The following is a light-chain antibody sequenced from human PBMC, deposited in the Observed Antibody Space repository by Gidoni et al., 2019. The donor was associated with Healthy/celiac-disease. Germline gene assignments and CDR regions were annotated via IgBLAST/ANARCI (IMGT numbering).Light chain of an antibody. V-gene: IGLV1-40*01. CDR2: GNS. Sequence: SVLTHPPSVSGAPGQRVNIYCTGSSFNIGAGYDVHWYQQLPGTAPKLLIYGNSNRPSGVPDRFSGSKSVTSASLAITGLQAEDEADYYCQSYDSSLRVFSGGTKLTVL. CDR1: SFNIGAGYD. J-gene: IGLJ3*02. CDR3: QSYDSSLRV.